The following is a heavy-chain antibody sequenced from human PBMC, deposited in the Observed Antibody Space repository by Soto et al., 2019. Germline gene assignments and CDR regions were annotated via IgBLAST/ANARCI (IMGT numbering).Heavy chain of an antibody. V-gene: IGHV5-51*01. CDR1: GYTFTDYL. J-gene: IGHJ6*02. D-gene: IGHD4-4*01. Sequence: ESLKISCKGSGYTFTDYLIGWVRQLPGKGLELLGIIYPGDSDTRYSPSFQGHVTITVDKHTNTAYMQWKKLRASDTAMYYWARHISNFLYYDYAMAVRGQRNTVTVAS. CDR2: IYPGDSDT. CDR3: ARHISNFLYYDYAMAV.